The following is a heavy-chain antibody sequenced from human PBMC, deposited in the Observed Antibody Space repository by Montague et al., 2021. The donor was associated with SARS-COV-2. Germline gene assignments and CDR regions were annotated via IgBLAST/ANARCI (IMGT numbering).Heavy chain of an antibody. CDR1: SGSIISSGYY. CDR2: IYYSGTT. CDR3: ARPRPRSPKNWFDT. V-gene: IGHV4-39*02. J-gene: IGHJ5*02. Sequence: SETLSLTCSVSSGSIISSGYYWGWIRQPPGKELEWIGNIYYSGTTYYNPSLHSRGTISVDTSKNHLSLRLSSVTAADTAAYYCARPRPRSPKNWFDTWGQGILVTVSS.